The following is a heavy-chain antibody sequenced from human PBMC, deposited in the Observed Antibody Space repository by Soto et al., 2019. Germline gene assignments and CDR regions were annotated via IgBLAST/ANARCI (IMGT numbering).Heavy chain of an antibody. Sequence: QVRVVQSGAEVKKPGASVRVSCKTSGYTFTDYDINWVRLAPGQGLEWMGWVSPDHGNAGYAQQFEGRVTMTSAASISTVFLELTNLRSGDTAVFYCAKTTGYWGQGTKVTVSS. CDR3: AKTTGY. J-gene: IGHJ4*02. D-gene: IGHD2-8*02. CDR1: GYTFTDYD. CDR2: VSPDHGNA. V-gene: IGHV1-8*01.